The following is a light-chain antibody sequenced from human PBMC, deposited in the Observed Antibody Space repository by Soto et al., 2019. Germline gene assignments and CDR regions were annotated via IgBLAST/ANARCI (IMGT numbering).Light chain of an antibody. CDR1: QSVSTN. Sequence: IVMTQYPSTLSVSPGERASLSCRASQSVSTNLAWYQQKPAQAPRLLIYGASTRATGIPGRFSGGGSGTEFTLTISSLQSADFAVYYCQQYNDWPLTFGGGTKVDIK. CDR2: GAS. V-gene: IGKV3-15*01. CDR3: QQYNDWPLT. J-gene: IGKJ4*01.